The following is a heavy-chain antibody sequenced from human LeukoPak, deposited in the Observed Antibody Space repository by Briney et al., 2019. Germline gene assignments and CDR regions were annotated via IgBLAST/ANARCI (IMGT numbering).Heavy chain of an antibody. CDR2: ISDSGGRT. CDR3: AKRGVVIRVILVGFHKEAYYFDS. D-gene: IGHD3-22*01. V-gene: IGHV3-23*01. Sequence: GSLRLSCAVSGITLSNYGMSWVRQAPGKGLEWVEGISDSGGRTNYADSVKGRFTISRDNPKNTLYLQMNSLRAEDTAVYFCAKRGVVIRVILVGFHKEAYYFDSWGQGALVTVSS. CDR1: GITLSNYG. J-gene: IGHJ4*02.